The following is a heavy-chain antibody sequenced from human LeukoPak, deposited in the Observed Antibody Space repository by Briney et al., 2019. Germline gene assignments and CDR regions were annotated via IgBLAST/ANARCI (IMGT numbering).Heavy chain of an antibody. CDR1: GFTFSSYA. Sequence: GGSLRLSCAASGFTFSSYAMSWVRQTPGKGLEWVSAISGSGANTYYADSVKGRFTISRDNSKKTLYLQMNSLRAEDTAVYYCAKDRGYSAYYFDYWGQGTLVTVSS. D-gene: IGHD5-18*01. CDR3: AKDRGYSAYYFDY. V-gene: IGHV3-23*01. J-gene: IGHJ4*01. CDR2: ISGSGANT.